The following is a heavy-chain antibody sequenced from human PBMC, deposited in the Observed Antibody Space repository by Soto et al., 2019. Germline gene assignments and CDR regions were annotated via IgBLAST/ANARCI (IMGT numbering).Heavy chain of an antibody. D-gene: IGHD4-17*01. CDR1: GFTFSSYG. CDR2: IWYDGSNK. Sequence: GGSLRLSCAASGFTFSSYGMHWVRQAPGKGLEWVAVIWYDGSNKYYADSVKGRFTISRDNSKNTLYLQMNSLRAEDTAVYYCARDPPSFDYVPFDYWGQGTLVTVSS. CDR3: ARDPPSFDYVPFDY. J-gene: IGHJ4*02. V-gene: IGHV3-33*01.